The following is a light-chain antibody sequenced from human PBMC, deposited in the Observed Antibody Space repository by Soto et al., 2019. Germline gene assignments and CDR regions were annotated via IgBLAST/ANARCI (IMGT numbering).Light chain of an antibody. V-gene: IGLV1-40*01. J-gene: IGLJ3*02. Sequence: QAVVTQSPSVSGAPGQRVTISCTGSSSNIGAGYDVHWYQQLPGTAPKLLIYGNSNRPSGVPDRFSGSKSGTSASLAITGLQAEDEADYYCQSYDSSLRGVFGGGTKLTVL. CDR1: SSNIGAGYD. CDR2: GNS. CDR3: QSYDSSLRGV.